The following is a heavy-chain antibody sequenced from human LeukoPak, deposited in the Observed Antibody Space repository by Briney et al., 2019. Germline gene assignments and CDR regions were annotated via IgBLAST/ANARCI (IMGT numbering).Heavy chain of an antibody. CDR2: ISGSGGST. V-gene: IGHV3-23*01. CDR3: AKEVYNWNDPTLFFDY. CDR1: GFTFSSYG. D-gene: IGHD1-20*01. J-gene: IGHJ4*02. Sequence: GGSLRLSCAASGFTFSSYGMSWVRQAPGKGLEWVSAISGSGGSTYYADSVKGRFTISRDNSKNTLYLQMNSLRAEDTAVYYCAKEVYNWNDPTLFFDYWGQGTLVTVSS.